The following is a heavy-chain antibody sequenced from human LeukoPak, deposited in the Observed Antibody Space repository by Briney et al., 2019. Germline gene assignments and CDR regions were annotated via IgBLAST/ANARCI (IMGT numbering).Heavy chain of an antibody. CDR2: ISNDERNK. J-gene: IGHJ4*02. D-gene: IGHD5-24*01. Sequence: GGSPRLSCAASGFTFSTYGMHWVRQAPGKGLEWVAVISNDERNKYYAESVKGRFTISRDNSNSMVYLQMTSLRLEDTAVYYCARPSPPGDGYNPSDQWGQGSLVIVSS. CDR3: ARPSPPGDGYNPSDQ. V-gene: IGHV3-30*03. CDR1: GFTFSTYG.